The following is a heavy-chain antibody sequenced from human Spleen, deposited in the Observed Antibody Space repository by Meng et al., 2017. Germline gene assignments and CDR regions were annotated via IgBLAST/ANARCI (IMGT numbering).Heavy chain of an antibody. CDR2: IYYSGST. CDR3: ARVRRDGYNPDY. D-gene: IGHD5-24*01. V-gene: IGHV4-61*01. J-gene: IGHJ4*02. CDR1: GGSVSSGSYY. Sequence: QGRLQESGPGLVRPSETLSLTCTVSGGSVSSGSYYWSWIRQPPGKGLEWIGYIYYSGSTNYNPSLKSRVTISVDTSKNQFSLKLSSVTAADTAVYYCARVRRDGYNPDYWGQGTLVTVSS.